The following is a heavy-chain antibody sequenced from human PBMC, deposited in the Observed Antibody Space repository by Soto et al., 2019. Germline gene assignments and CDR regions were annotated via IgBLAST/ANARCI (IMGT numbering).Heavy chain of an antibody. CDR2: MNPNSGNT. J-gene: IGHJ5*02. V-gene: IGHV1-8*01. CDR3: ARKLRLQRNWFDP. D-gene: IGHD3-3*01. Sequence: AAVKVSCKASGYTFTSYDISWVRQATGQGLEWMGWMNPNSGNTGYAQKFQGRVTMTRNTSISTAYMELSSLRSEDTAVYYCARKLRLQRNWFDPWGQGTLVTVSS. CDR1: GYTFTSYD.